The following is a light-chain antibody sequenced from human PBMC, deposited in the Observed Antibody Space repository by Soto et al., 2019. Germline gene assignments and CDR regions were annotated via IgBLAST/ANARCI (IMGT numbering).Light chain of an antibody. CDR1: QTIDIF. CDR3: QQSYSAPPLT. Sequence: DIPMTQSPPSLSASVGDRVTISCRASQTIDIFLNWYHQKPGRAPNLLIYGASTLQDGVPSRFSGSGSGTDFSLTITSLQPEDFGTYYCQQSYSAPPLTFGAGTKVDIK. CDR2: GAS. J-gene: IGKJ4*01. V-gene: IGKV1-39*01.